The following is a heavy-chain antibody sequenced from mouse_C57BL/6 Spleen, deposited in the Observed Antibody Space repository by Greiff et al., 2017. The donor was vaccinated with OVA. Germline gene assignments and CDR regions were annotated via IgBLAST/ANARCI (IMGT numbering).Heavy chain of an antibody. Sequence: QVQLKESGAELVKPGASVKLSCKASGYTFTSYWMHWVKQRPGRGLEWIGRIDPNSGGTKYNEKFKSKATLTVDKPSSTAYMQLSSLTSEDSAVYYCARYEGLRQAWFAYWGQGTLVTVSA. V-gene: IGHV1-72*01. CDR1: GYTFTSYW. CDR2: IDPNSGGT. J-gene: IGHJ3*01. CDR3: ARYEGLRQAWFAY. D-gene: IGHD2-2*01.